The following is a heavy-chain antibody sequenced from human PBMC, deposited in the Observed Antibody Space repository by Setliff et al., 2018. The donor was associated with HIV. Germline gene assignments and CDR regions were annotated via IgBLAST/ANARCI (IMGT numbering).Heavy chain of an antibody. CDR2: INPNRGGT. CDR1: GYTFTSYY. CDR3: ARENLEGYYYYGMDV. D-gene: IGHD3-3*01. V-gene: IGHV1-2*02. Sequence: ASVKVSCKASGYTFTSYYMHWVRQAPGQGLEWMGWINPNRGGTNYAQKFQGRVTMTRDTSISTAYMELSRLRSDDTAVYYCARENLEGYYYYGMDVWGQGTTVTVSS. J-gene: IGHJ6*02.